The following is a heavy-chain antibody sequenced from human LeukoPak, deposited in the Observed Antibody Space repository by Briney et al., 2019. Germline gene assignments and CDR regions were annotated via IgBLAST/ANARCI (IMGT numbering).Heavy chain of an antibody. CDR1: GFTFSSYA. Sequence: GGSLRLSCAASGFTFSSYAMSWVRQGPGEGLEWVSAISGGGDMTHYTDSVKGRFTISRDNSRNVLYLQMNSLRAEDTAVYYCAKRMNVVVTAIPGDGLDYWGQGTLVTVSS. CDR2: ISGGGDMT. V-gene: IGHV3-23*01. CDR3: AKRMNVVVTAIPGDGLDY. D-gene: IGHD2-21*02. J-gene: IGHJ4*02.